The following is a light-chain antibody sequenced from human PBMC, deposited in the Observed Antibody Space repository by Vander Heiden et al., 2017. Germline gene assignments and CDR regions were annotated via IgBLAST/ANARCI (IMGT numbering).Light chain of an antibody. CDR2: AAS. J-gene: IGKJ1*01. V-gene: IGKV1-39*01. Sequence: DIQMTQSPSSLSASVGDRVTITCRASQNISNYLNWYQQSPGKAPKLLIYAASSLQSGVPSRFSGSGSGTDFTLTISSLQPDDFATYYCQQGYSAPAFGQGTKVEI. CDR1: QNISNY. CDR3: QQGYSAPA.